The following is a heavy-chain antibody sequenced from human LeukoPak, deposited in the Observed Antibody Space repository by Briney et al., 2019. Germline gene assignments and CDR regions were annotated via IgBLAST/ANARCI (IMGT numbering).Heavy chain of an antibody. CDR3: ARDGQDCSSTSCYRLIYYYGMDV. Sequence: ASVKVSCKASGYTFTSYYMHWVRQAPGQGLEWMGWINPNSGGTNYAQKFQGRVTMTRDTSISTAYMELSRLRSDDTAVYYCARDGQDCSSTSCYRLIYYYGMDVWGQGTTVTVSS. D-gene: IGHD2-2*01. CDR1: GYTFTSYY. V-gene: IGHV1-2*02. J-gene: IGHJ6*02. CDR2: INPNSGGT.